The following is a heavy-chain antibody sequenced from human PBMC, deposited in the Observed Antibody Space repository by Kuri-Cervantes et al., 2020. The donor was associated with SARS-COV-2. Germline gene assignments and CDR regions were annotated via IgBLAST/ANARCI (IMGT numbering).Heavy chain of an antibody. D-gene: IGHD2-15*01. Sequence: ASVKVSCKASGYIFTNYALHWVRQAPGQGLEWMGWINGYNDSTKHAQKLQGRVTMTTDTSTSTAYVELRSLRSDDTAVYYCARGIVVVVAAMGYFDYWGQGTLVTVSS. CDR3: ARGIVVVVAAMGYFDY. CDR2: INGYNDST. J-gene: IGHJ4*02. V-gene: IGHV1-18*01. CDR1: GYIFTNYA.